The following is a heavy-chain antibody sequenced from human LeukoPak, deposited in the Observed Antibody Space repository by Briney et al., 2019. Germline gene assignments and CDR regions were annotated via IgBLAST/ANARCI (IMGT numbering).Heavy chain of an antibody. Sequence: SETLSLTCTVSAGSISSYYWSWIRQPPGKGLEWIGFIYYSGSTSYYPSLKSRVTISVDTSKNQFSLKLSSVTAADTAVYYCARRSYTGAYFDYWGRGTLVTVSS. J-gene: IGHJ4*02. V-gene: IGHV4-59*08. CDR1: AGSISSYY. CDR2: IYYSGST. D-gene: IGHD1-26*01. CDR3: ARRSYTGAYFDY.